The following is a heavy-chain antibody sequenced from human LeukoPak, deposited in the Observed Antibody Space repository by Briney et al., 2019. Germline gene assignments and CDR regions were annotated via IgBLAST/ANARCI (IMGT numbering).Heavy chain of an antibody. CDR1: GFTFGDYA. J-gene: IGHJ4*02. D-gene: IGHD3-22*01. V-gene: IGHV3-49*04. CDR2: IRTKTYGGTT. CDR3: SRTPRFYGSTGYSGCGY. Sequence: TGGSLRLSCTASGFTFGDYAMSWVRQAPGKGLEWVGFIRTKTYGGTTENAASVRGRFIISRDDSKSTAYLQMNSLKTEDTAVYYCSRTPRFYGSTGYSGCGYWGQGTLVTVSS.